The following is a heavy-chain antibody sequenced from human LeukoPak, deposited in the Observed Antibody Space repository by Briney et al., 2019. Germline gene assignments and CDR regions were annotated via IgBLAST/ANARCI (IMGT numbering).Heavy chain of an antibody. D-gene: IGHD3-16*01. V-gene: IGHV1-69*05. CDR2: IIPIFGTA. CDR1: GGTFSSYA. CDR3: ARERGYFQH. Sequence: SVKVSCKASGGTFSSYAISWVRQAPGQGLEWMGGIIPIFGTANYAQKLQGRVTMTTDTSTSTAYMELRSLRSDDTAVYYCARERGYFQHWGQGTLVTVSS. J-gene: IGHJ1*01.